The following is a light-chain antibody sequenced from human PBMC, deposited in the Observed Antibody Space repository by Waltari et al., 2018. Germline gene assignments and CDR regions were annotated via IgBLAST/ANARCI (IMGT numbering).Light chain of an antibody. CDR3: QQYNSYPYT. J-gene: IGKJ2*01. CDR1: QSISSW. V-gene: IGKV1-5*03. Sequence: DIQMTQSPSTLSASVGDRFTIPCRASQSISSWLAWYQQKPGKAPKLLIYKASSLESGVPSRFSGSGSGTEFTLTISSLQPDDFATYYCQQYNSYPYTFGQGTKLEIK. CDR2: KAS.